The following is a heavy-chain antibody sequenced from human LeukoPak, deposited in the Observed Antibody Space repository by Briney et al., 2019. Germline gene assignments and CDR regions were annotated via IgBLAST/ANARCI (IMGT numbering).Heavy chain of an antibody. CDR3: ARDHDWSEWEPGNY. CDR1: GYTFTSYG. D-gene: IGHD1-26*01. CDR2: ISAYNGNT. V-gene: IGHV1-18*01. Sequence: AASVKVSCKASGYTFTSYGISWVRQAPGQGLEWMGWISAYNGNTNYAQKLQGRVTMTTDTSTSTAYMELRSLRSDDTAVYYCARDHDWSEWEPGNYWGQGTLVAVSS. J-gene: IGHJ4*02.